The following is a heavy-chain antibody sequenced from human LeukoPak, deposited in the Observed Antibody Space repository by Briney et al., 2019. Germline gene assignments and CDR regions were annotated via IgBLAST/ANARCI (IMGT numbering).Heavy chain of an antibody. CDR3: AKEDYYGSGFDN. V-gene: IGHV3-23*01. CDR2: ISGRGGSA. D-gene: IGHD3-10*01. J-gene: IGHJ4*02. Sequence: GGSLRLSCAASGFSFSSNAMGWVRQVSGKGLQWVSGISGRGGSAYYADSVKGRFIISRDNSKNTLYLQMNNLRAEDTALYYCAKEDYYGSGFDNWGQGTLVTVSS. CDR1: GFSFSSNA.